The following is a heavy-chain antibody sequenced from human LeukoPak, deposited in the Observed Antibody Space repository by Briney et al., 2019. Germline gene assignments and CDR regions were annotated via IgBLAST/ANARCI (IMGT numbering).Heavy chain of an antibody. CDR2: IIPIFGTA. CDR1: GYTFSDYY. Sequence: SVKVSCKASGYTFSDYYMHWVRQAPGQGLEWLGGIIPIFGTANYAQKFQGRVTITTDESTSTAYMELSSLRSEDTAVYYCARAIAATRHYYYYMDVWGQGTLVTVSS. D-gene: IGHD2-15*01. J-gene: IGHJ6*03. CDR3: ARAIAATRHYYYYMDV. V-gene: IGHV1-69*05.